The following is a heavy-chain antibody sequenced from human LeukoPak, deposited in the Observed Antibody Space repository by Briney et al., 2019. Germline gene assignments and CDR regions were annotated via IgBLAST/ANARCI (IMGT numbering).Heavy chain of an antibody. J-gene: IGHJ5*02. V-gene: IGHV6-1*01. CDR1: GDSVSSNSAA. D-gene: IGHD1-26*01. Sequence: SQTLSHTCAISGDSVSSNSAAWNWLRQSPSRGLEWLGRTYYRSRWYNDYAVSAKSRITMNPDTSKNQLSLQLNSVTPEDTAVYYCARVGHSGSLGAWGQGTLVTVSS. CDR2: TYYRSRWYN. CDR3: ARVGHSGSLGA.